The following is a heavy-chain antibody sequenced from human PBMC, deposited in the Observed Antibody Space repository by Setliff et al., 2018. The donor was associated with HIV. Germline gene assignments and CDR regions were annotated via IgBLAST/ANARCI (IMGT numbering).Heavy chain of an antibody. J-gene: IGHJ5*02. V-gene: IGHV4-39*01. D-gene: IGHD6-19*01. Sequence: NPSETLSLTCTVSGDSIASGHFYWGWIRQAPGKGLEWIGNILDGRVTFFNPSLRGRVTISVDASKNQVSLNLRSVTAADSAVYHCARPHSGRGGGAYFDPWGQGILVTAPQ. CDR1: GDSIASGHFY. CDR2: ILDGRVT. CDR3: ARPHSGRGGGAYFDP.